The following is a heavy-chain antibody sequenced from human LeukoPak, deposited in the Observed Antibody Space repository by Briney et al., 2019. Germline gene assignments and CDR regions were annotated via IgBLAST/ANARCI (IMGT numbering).Heavy chain of an antibody. CDR3: ARDSTLDY. Sequence: ASVKVSCKASGYTFISYYMHWVRQAPGQGLEWMGWINPSSGGTNYAQKFQGRVTMTRDTSISTAYMEVYRLTSDDTAVYFCARDSTLDYWGQGTLITVSS. V-gene: IGHV1-2*02. D-gene: IGHD2/OR15-2a*01. CDR1: GYTFISYY. J-gene: IGHJ4*01. CDR2: INPSSGGT.